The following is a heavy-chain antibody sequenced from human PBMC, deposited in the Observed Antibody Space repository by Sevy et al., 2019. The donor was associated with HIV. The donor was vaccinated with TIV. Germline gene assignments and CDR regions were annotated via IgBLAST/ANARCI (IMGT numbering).Heavy chain of an antibody. CDR3: AKARGAMAVVFSGADCYFDS. J-gene: IGHJ4*01. Sequence: GGSLRLSCAASGFIFDDYALHWVRQVPGRGLEWVAGISWNSGKIVYADSVRGRFTISRDNRKNSLHLQMNSLKADDTAFYYCAKARGAMAVVFSGADCYFDSWGRGTLVTVSS. CDR2: ISWNSGKI. CDR1: GFIFDDYA. V-gene: IGHV3-9*01. D-gene: IGHD2-21*02.